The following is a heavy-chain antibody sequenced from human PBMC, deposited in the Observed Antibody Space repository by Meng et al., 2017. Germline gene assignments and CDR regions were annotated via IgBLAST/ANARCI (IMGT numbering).Heavy chain of an antibody. D-gene: IGHD1-26*01. CDR1: GFTFSSNY. CDR2: IGRGTDT. Sequence: GESLKISCAASGFTFSSNYMSWVRRAPGKGLEWVSAIGRGTDTYYADSVKGRFTISRDKSKNTLYLEMNSLRVEDTAVYYCTKHLSESYTFDYWGQGTLVTVSS. J-gene: IGHJ4*02. CDR3: TKHLSESYTFDY. V-gene: IGHV3-23*01.